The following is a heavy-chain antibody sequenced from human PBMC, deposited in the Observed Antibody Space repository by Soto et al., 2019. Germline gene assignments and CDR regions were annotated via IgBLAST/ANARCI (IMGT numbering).Heavy chain of an antibody. D-gene: IGHD3-9*01. CDR1: GYTFSTYD. J-gene: IGHJ4*02. V-gene: IGHV1-8*01. Sequence: ASVKVSCKASGYTFSTYDINWVRQATGQGLEWMGWMNPNSGNAGYAQKFQGRVTMTRNTSTTTAYMELSSLISEDTAVYYCASWAGYSKWGQGTQVTVSS. CDR2: MNPNSGNA. CDR3: ASWAGYSK.